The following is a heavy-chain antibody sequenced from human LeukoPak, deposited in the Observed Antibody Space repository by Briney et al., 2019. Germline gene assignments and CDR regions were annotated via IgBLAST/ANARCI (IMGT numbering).Heavy chain of an antibody. D-gene: IGHD6-6*01. CDR2: ISSSSSTI. CDR3: VKDRGRYSSSSSLDP. J-gene: IGHJ5*02. V-gene: IGHV3-48*04. CDR1: GFTFSSYS. Sequence: GGSLRLSCAASGFTFSSYSMNWVRQAPGKGLEWVSYISSSSSTIYYADSVKGRFTISRDNAKNALYLQMNSLRAEDTALYYCVKDRGRYSSSSSLDPWGQGTLVTVSS.